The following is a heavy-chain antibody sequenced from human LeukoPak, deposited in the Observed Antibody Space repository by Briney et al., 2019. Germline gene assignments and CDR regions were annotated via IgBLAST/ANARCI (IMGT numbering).Heavy chain of an antibody. V-gene: IGHV4-34*01. D-gene: IGHD3-3*01. J-gene: IGHJ6*03. CDR3: ARAFTIFGVVIPLYYMDV. Sequence: PSETLSLTCAVYGGSFSGYYWSWVRQPPGKGLEWIGDINHSGSTNYNPSLKSRFTISVDTSKNQFSLTLSSVTAADTAVYYCARAFTIFGVVIPLYYMDVWGKGTTVTVSS. CDR1: GGSFSGYY. CDR2: INHSGST.